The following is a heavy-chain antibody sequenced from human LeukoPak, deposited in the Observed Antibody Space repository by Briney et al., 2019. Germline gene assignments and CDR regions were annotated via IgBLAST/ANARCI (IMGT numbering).Heavy chain of an antibody. Sequence: SETLSLTCTVSGGSISSYYWSWIRQPPGKGLEWIGYIYYSGSTNYNPSLKSRVTISVDTSKNQFSLKLSSVTAADTAVYYCARTLDYYDSSGYYGRFDYWGQGTLVTVSS. J-gene: IGHJ4*02. CDR2: IYYSGST. CDR1: GGSISSYY. D-gene: IGHD3-22*01. V-gene: IGHV4-59*01. CDR3: ARTLDYYDSSGYYGRFDY.